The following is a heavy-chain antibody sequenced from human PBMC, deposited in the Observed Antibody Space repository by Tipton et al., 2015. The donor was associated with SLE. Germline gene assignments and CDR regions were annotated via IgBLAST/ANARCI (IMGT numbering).Heavy chain of an antibody. Sequence: SGAEVKKPGASVRVSCKASGSTFIGYDINWVRQASGKGLEWVGRIRSKANSYATAYAASVKGRFTISRDSDKNSLYLQMNNLRAEDTAVYYCARGLNPYYYYYGMDVWGQGTTVTVSS. V-gene: IGHV3-73*01. D-gene: IGHD6-19*01. CDR3: ARGLNPYYYYYGMDV. CDR2: IRSKANSYAT. CDR1: GSTFIGYD. J-gene: IGHJ6*02.